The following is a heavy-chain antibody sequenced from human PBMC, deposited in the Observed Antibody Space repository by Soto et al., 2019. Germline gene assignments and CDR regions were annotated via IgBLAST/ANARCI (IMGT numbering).Heavy chain of an antibody. CDR1: GFTFSSYA. CDR2: ISGSGGST. CDR3: AKDRETYYDFWSGFSWFDP. Sequence: GSLRLSCAASGFTFSSYAMSWVRQAPGKGLEWVSAISGSGGSTYYADSVKGRFTISRDNSKNTLYLKMNSLRAEDTAVYYCAKDRETYYDFWSGFSWFDPWGQGP. V-gene: IGHV3-23*01. D-gene: IGHD3-3*01. J-gene: IGHJ5*02.